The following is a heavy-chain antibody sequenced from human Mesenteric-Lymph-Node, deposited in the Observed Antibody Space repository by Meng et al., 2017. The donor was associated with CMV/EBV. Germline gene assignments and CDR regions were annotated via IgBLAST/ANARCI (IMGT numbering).Heavy chain of an antibody. CDR2: LSAYNGVT. D-gene: IGHD3-10*01. CDR3: ARLNVVAVRGVITRSLDY. J-gene: IGHJ4*02. Sequence: YIFASYGVSWVRKDPGQGLEWMGRLSAYNGVTNYAQKLQGRVTMTTDTSTNTAYMELRSLRSDDTAVYYCARLNVVAVRGVITRSLDYWGQGTLVTVSS. V-gene: IGHV1-18*01. CDR1: YIFASYG.